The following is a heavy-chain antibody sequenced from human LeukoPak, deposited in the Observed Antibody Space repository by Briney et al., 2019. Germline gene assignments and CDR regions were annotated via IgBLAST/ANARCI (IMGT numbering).Heavy chain of an antibody. Sequence: PSETLSLTCTVSGGSISSSPYYWGWIRQPPGKGLEWVGSVYYSGSTSYNPPLKSRVTISVDTSKNQFSLNLSSVTAADTAVYYCARACGGNCYFDYWGQGTLITVSS. J-gene: IGHJ4*02. CDR2: VYYSGST. CDR3: ARACGGNCYFDY. CDR1: GGSISSSPYY. D-gene: IGHD2-21*01. V-gene: IGHV4-39*07.